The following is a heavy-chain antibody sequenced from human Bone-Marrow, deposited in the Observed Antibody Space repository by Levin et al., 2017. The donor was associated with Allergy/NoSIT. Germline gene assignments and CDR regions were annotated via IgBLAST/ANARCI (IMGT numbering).Heavy chain of an antibody. D-gene: IGHD3-22*01. CDR1: GFSFWHYT. CDR3: ARDPARGYYDSSGYSGNH. CDR2: ISSSGDST. Sequence: GGSLRLSCAASGFSFWHYTMNWVRQAPGKGLEWVSCISSSGDSTYYADSVKGRFTISRDNAKNSLYLQLNRLRDEDTALYYCARDPARGYYDSSGYSGNHWGQGTLVTVSS. J-gene: IGHJ5*02. V-gene: IGHV3-48*02.